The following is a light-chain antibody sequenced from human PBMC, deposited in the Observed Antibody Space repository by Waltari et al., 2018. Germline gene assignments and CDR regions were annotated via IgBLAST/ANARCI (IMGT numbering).Light chain of an antibody. CDR1: NSDIDPFNY. Sequence: QSALTQSRSVSGSPGQSVTISCTKTNSDIDPFNYVSWYQQHPGKAPKLVIYDVRVRPSGVPDRFSGSRSGNTASLIISGLQPEDEADYYCSSFPGGSLVFGGGTELTVL. CDR2: DVR. J-gene: IGLJ2*01. V-gene: IGLV2-11*01. CDR3: SSFPGGSLV.